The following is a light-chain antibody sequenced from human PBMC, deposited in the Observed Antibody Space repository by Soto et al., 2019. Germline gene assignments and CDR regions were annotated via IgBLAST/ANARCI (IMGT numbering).Light chain of an antibody. J-gene: IGKJ1*01. CDR2: GAS. CDR3: QQYGNSPRT. CDR1: QSVSSSY. V-gene: IGKV3-20*01. Sequence: ETVLTQSPGTLSLSPGERATLSCRASQSVSSSYLAWYQQKPGQAPSLLIYGASSRATGIPDRFSGSGSGTDFTLTISRLEPEDFAVYYCQQYGNSPRTFGQGTKVDIK.